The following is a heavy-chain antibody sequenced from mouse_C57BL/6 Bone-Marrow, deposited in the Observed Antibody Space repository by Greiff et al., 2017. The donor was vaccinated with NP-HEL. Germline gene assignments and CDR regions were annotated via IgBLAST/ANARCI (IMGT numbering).Heavy chain of an antibody. CDR2: IHPSDSDT. CDR3: AIKAYYYGSSRYAMDY. D-gene: IGHD1-1*01. J-gene: IGHJ4*01. Sequence: QVQLQQPGAELVKPGASVKVSCKASGYTFTSYWMHWVKQRPGQGLEWIGRIHPSDSDTNYTHKFKGKATLTVDKSSSTAYMQLSSLTSEDSAVYYSAIKAYYYGSSRYAMDYWGQGTSVTVSS. V-gene: IGHV1-74*01. CDR1: GYTFTSYW.